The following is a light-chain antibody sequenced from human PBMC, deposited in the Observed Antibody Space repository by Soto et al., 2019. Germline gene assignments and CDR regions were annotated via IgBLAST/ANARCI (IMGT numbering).Light chain of an antibody. J-gene: IGLJ1*01. CDR3: SSYSSSSTNV. V-gene: IGLV2-14*01. Sequence: QSALTQPASVSGSPGQSITISCTGTSSDVGGYNYVSWYQQHPGKAPKLIIYEVSYRPSGVSNRFSGYKSGNTASLTISGLQAEDAADYYCSSYSSSSTNVFGTGTKLTVL. CDR1: SSDVGGYNY. CDR2: EVS.